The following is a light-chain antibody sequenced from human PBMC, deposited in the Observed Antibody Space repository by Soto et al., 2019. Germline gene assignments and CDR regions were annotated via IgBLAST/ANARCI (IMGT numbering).Light chain of an antibody. CDR3: SSFTSRTLYG. CDR1: SSDVGAYNY. CDR2: DVS. Sequence: QSALTQPASVSGSPGQSIAISCTGTSSDVGAYNYVSWYQHHPGKVPKLLIYDVSNRPSGVSNRFSGSKSGNTASLTISGLQAEDEADYYCSSFTSRTLYGFGTGTKVTVL. V-gene: IGLV2-14*03. J-gene: IGLJ1*01.